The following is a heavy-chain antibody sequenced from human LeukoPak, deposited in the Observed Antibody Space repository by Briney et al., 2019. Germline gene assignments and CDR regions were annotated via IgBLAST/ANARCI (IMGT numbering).Heavy chain of an antibody. Sequence: PGGSLRLSCAASGFTFSSYSMNWGRQAPGKGLGWVSSISSSSSYIYYADSVKGRFTISRDNAKNSLYLQMNSLRAEDTAVYYCARDLGYGDYVWGQGTLVTVSS. CDR3: ARDLGYGDYV. D-gene: IGHD4-17*01. CDR1: GFTFSSYS. V-gene: IGHV3-21*01. CDR2: ISSSSSYI. J-gene: IGHJ4*02.